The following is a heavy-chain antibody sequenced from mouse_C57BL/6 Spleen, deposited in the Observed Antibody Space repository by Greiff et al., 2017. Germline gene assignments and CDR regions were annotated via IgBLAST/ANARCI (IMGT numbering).Heavy chain of an antibody. D-gene: IGHD1-1*01. Sequence: QVQLQQSGPELVKPGASVKISCKASGYAFSSSWMNWVKQRPGKGLEWIGRIYPGDGDTNYNGKFKGKATLTADKSSSTAYMQLSSLTSEDSAVYFCAREPTTVVAGYAMDYWGQGTSVTVSS. J-gene: IGHJ4*01. CDR1: GYAFSSSW. V-gene: IGHV1-82*01. CDR2: IYPGDGDT. CDR3: AREPTTVVAGYAMDY.